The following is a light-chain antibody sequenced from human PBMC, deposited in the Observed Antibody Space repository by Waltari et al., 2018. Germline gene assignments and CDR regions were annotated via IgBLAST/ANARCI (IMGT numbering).Light chain of an antibody. V-gene: IGLV2-14*01. CDR3: NSYTSTSTYV. Sequence: QSALTQPASVSGSPGQSITISCTGTTTDVGAYYSVSRYQQHPGKAPKLIIYWVTYRPSGVSNRFSGSQSGNTASLTISGLQAEDEADYYCNSYTSTSTYVFGTGTKVTVL. J-gene: IGLJ1*01. CDR1: TTDVGAYYS. CDR2: WVT.